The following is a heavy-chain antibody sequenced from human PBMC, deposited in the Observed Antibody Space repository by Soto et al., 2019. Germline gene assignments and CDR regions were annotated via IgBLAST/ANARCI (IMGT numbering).Heavy chain of an antibody. CDR2: IHYFGST. D-gene: IGHD1-26*01. V-gene: IGHV4-61*01. CDR3: ARGGSYVGFDS. CDR1: GGSLNSSSHY. Sequence: PSETLSLTCTVSGGSLNSSSHYWSWIRQPPGKGPEWIGYIHYFGSTKYTPSPESRVVISVDTSKNQSSLKVPSVTAADTAIYFCARGGSYVGFDSWGQGARVTVS. J-gene: IGHJ4*02.